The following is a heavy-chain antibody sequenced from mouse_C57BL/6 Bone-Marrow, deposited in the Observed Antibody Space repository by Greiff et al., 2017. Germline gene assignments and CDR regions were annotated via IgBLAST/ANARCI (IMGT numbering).Heavy chain of an antibody. CDR1: GYTFTDYY. Sequence: EVQLQQSGPELVKPGASVKISCKASGYTFTDYYMNWVKQSHGKSLEWIGDINPNNGGTSYNQKFKGKATLTVDKSSSTAYMELRSLTSEDSAVYYCARPDYYGSSGWYCDVWGTGTTVTVSS. CDR3: ARPDYYGSSGWYCDV. J-gene: IGHJ1*03. D-gene: IGHD1-1*01. V-gene: IGHV1-26*01. CDR2: INPNNGGT.